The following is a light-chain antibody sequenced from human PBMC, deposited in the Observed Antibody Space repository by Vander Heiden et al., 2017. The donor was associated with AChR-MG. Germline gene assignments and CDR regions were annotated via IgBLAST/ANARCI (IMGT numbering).Light chain of an antibody. J-gene: IGLJ2*01. CDR3: AAWDDSLNALA. V-gene: IGLV1-47*02. Sequence: QSVLTPPPSVSGTPGQRVTLPCSGGSSNVGKNYVYWYQQVPGRSPNLVIYINDQRPSGVPDRFSASKSGTAATLASSGLQSGDEADYHCAAWDDSLNALAFGGGTKLTVL. CDR2: IND. CDR1: SSNVGKNY.